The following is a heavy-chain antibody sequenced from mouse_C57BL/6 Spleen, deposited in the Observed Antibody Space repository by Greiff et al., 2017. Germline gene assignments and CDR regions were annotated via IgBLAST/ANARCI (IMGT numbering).Heavy chain of an antibody. CDR2: IYPSDGST. CDR1: GYTFTHHT. Sequence: QLQLKASDAELVKPGASVKISCKVSGYTFTHHTIHWMKQRPEQGLEWIGYIYPSDGSTKYNEQFKANSTLTADKSSSTAYMQLNSLTSEDSAVYYCARCYDYDVYGYFDVGGTGTTVTVSS. J-gene: IGHJ1*03. D-gene: IGHD2-4*01. V-gene: IGHV1-78*01. CDR3: ARCYDYDVYGYFDV.